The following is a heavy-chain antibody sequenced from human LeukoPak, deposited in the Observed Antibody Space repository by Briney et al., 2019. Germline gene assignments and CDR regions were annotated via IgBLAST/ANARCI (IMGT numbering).Heavy chain of an antibody. J-gene: IGHJ3*02. CDR1: GYTFTGYY. CDR2: INPNSGGT. V-gene: IGHV1-2*02. CDR3: ACDTMVRGVREAFDI. D-gene: IGHD3-10*01. Sequence: GASVKVSCKASGYTFTGYYMHWVRQAPGQGLEWMGWINPNSGGTNYAQKFQGRVTMTRDTSISTAYMELSRLRSDDTAVYYCACDTMVRGVREAFDIWGQGTMVTVSP.